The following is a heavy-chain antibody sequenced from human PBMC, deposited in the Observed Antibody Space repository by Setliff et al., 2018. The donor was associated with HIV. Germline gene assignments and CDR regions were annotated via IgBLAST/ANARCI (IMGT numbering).Heavy chain of an antibody. CDR3: ARRIQLRDSSGRSCWTFDI. V-gene: IGHV4-39*01. CDR1: GASINSGSHN. D-gene: IGHD2-15*01. J-gene: IGHJ3*02. CDR2: LHYTGTT. Sequence: PSETLSLTCTVSGASINSGSHNWGWIRQPPGKGLEWIATLHYTGTTYYNPSLKSRVTISTDTSKNQFSLKLSSVTAADTAVSYCARRIQLRDSSGRSCWTFDIWGQGTMVT.